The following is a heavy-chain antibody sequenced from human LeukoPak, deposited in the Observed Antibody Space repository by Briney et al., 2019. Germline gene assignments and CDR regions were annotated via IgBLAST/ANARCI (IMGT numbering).Heavy chain of an antibody. CDR3: ARDKGSYGVDY. CDR2: IYYSGST. D-gene: IGHD1-26*01. Sequence: SETLSLTCTVSGGSISSSSYYWGWIRQPPGEGLEWIGSIYYSGSTYYNPSLKSRVTISVDTSKNQFSLKLSSVTAADTAVYYCARDKGSYGVDYWGQGTLVTVSS. J-gene: IGHJ4*02. V-gene: IGHV4-39*02. CDR1: GGSISSSSYY.